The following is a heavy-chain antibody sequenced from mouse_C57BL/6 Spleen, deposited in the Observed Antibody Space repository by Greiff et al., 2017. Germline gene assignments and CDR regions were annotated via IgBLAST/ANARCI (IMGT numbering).Heavy chain of an antibody. CDR2: INPSTGGT. Sequence: VQLQQSGPELVKPGASVKISCKASGYSFTGYYMNWVKQSPEKSLEWIGEINPSTGGTTYNQKFKAKATLTVDKSSSTAYMQLKSLTSEDSAVYYCARRGELHWYVDVWGTGTTGT. CDR1: GYSFTGYY. V-gene: IGHV1-42*01. CDR3: ARRGELHWYVDV. J-gene: IGHJ1*03.